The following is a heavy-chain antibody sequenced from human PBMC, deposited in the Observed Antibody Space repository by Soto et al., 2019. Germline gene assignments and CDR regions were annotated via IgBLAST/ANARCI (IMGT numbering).Heavy chain of an antibody. CDR3: ARVLYYGSGSYSPYGMDV. D-gene: IGHD3-10*01. CDR2: VSHPFRTS. V-gene: IGHV1-69*01. CDR1: GVSFNNNG. Sequence: QVQLVQSGAEVKKPGSSVKVSCKTSGVSFNNNGIGWVRQAPGHGLEWMGGVSHPFRTSNYARKFQGRISNTADASTGTVNMELSSLTSEDTAQYYCARVLYYGSGSYSPYGMDVWGQGTTVTVSS. J-gene: IGHJ6*02.